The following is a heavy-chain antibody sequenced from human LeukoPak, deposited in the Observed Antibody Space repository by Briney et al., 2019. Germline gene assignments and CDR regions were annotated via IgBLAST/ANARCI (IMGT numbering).Heavy chain of an antibody. Sequence: ASVKVSCKASGYTFTSYGISWVRQAPGQGLEWMGWISAYNGNTNYAQKLQGRVTMTRDTSTSTVYMELSSLRSEDTAVYYCARGHVRYSSGWSVDYWGQGTLVTVSS. CDR2: ISAYNGNT. CDR3: ARGHVRYSSGWSVDY. CDR1: GYTFTSYG. J-gene: IGHJ4*02. V-gene: IGHV1-18*01. D-gene: IGHD6-19*01.